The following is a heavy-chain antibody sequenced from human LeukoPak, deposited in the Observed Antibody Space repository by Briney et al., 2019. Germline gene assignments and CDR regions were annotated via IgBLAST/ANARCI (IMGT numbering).Heavy chain of an antibody. CDR1: GFTFSSYW. V-gene: IGHV3-23*01. D-gene: IGHD3-10*01. J-gene: IGHJ6*03. Sequence: PGGSLRLSCAASGFTFSSYWMSWVRQAPGKGLEWVSAISGSGGSTYYADSVKGRFTISRDNSKNTLYLQMNSLRAEHTAVYYCAKDGGLLWFGESRDYYMDVWGKGTTVTISS. CDR2: ISGSGGST. CDR3: AKDGGLLWFGESRDYYMDV.